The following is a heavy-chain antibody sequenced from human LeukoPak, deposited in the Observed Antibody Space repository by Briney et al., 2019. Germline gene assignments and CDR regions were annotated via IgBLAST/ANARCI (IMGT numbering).Heavy chain of an antibody. CDR2: ISYDGSNK. CDR1: GFTFSSYA. CDR3: ARDPSIVGAIAGTLDY. J-gene: IGHJ4*02. V-gene: IGHV3-30*04. Sequence: GGSLRLSCAASGFTFSSYAMHWVRQAPGKGLEWVAVISYDGSNKYYADSVKGRFTISRDNSKNTLYLQMNSLRAEDTAVYHCARDPSIVGAIAGTLDYWGQGTLVTVSS. D-gene: IGHD1-26*01.